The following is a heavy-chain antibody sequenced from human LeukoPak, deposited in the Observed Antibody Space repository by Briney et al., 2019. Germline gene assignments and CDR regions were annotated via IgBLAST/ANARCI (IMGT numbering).Heavy chain of an antibody. J-gene: IGHJ4*02. CDR3: ARVPYYGSGSHLDY. D-gene: IGHD3-10*01. CDR1: GFTVSSNY. Sequence: AGGSLRLSCAASGFTVSSNYMSWVRQAPGKGLEWVSVIYSGGSTYYADSVKGRFTISRDNSKNTLYLQMNSLRAEDTAVYYCARVPYYGSGSHLDYWGQGTLVTVSS. V-gene: IGHV3-53*01. CDR2: IYSGGST.